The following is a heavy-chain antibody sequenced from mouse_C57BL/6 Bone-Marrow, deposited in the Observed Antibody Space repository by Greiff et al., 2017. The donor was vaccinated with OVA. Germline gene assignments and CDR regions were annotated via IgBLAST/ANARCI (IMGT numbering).Heavy chain of an antibody. J-gene: IGHJ3*01. D-gene: IGHD2-3*01. CDR3: GWLLPFAY. CDR2: ISSGGSYT. V-gene: IGHV5-6*01. Sequence: EVMLVESGGDLVKPGGSLKLSCAASGFTFSSYGMSWVRQTPDNRLEWVATISSGGSYTYYPDSVKGRFTISRDNAKNTLYLQMSSLKSEDTAMYYCGWLLPFAYWGQGTLVTVSA. CDR1: GFTFSSYG.